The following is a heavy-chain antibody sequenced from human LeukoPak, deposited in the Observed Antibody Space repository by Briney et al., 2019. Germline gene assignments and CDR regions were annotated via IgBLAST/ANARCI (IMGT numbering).Heavy chain of an antibody. V-gene: IGHV4-59*01. CDR1: GGSTSGSY. CDR2: IHYTGST. J-gene: IGHJ6*02. Sequence: PSETLSLTCSVSGGSTSGSYWSWVRQPPGKGLQWIGYIHYTGSTDYNPSLKSRVTISIDTPKNQVSLRVTSVTAADTAVYYCARTGYGGDYYGMDVWGQGTTVTVSS. D-gene: IGHD3-16*01. CDR3: ARTGYGGDYYGMDV.